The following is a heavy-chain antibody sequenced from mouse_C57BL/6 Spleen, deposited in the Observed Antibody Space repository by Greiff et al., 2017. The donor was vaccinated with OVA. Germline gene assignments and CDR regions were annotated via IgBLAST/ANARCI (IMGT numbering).Heavy chain of an antibody. J-gene: IGHJ4*01. CDR1: GYTFTSYW. D-gene: IGHD1-1*01. Sequence: VQLQQPGAELVKPGASVKVSCKASGYTFTSYWMHWVKQRPGQGLEWIGRIHPSDSYTNYNQKFKGKATLTVDKSSSTAYMQLSSLTSEDSAVYYCAILYYYGSSLYYAMDYWGQGTSVTVSS. V-gene: IGHV1-74*01. CDR3: AILYYYGSSLYYAMDY. CDR2: IHPSDSYT.